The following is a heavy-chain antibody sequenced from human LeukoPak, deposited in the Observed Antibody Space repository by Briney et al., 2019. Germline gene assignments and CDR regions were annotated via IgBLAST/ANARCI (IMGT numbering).Heavy chain of an antibody. D-gene: IGHD6-13*01. J-gene: IGHJ4*02. CDR2: INPNSGGT. CDR1: GYTFTGYY. V-gene: IGHV1-2*02. CDR3: ARDRIAAPGIDNLFHY. Sequence: ASVKVSCKASGYTFTGYYLHWVRQAPGQGLEWMGWINPNSGGTNYAQKFRGRVTMTRDTSISTAYMELSRLRSDDTAVYYCARDRIAAPGIDNLFHYWGQGTLVTVSS.